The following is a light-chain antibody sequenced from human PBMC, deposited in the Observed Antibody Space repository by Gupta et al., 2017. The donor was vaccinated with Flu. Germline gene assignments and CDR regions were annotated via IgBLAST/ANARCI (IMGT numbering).Light chain of an antibody. CDR2: EAS. CDR1: QGFSSY. J-gene: IGKJ1*01. CDR3: QQCSNWPRT. Sequence: APLSSSPGERATRSCRASQGFSSYVAWYQQKPGQAPRLLIYEASNRTTGIPARFSGSGSGTDFTLTISSLEPEDFAVYYCQQCSNWPRTFGPGTKVEIK. V-gene: IGKV3-11*01.